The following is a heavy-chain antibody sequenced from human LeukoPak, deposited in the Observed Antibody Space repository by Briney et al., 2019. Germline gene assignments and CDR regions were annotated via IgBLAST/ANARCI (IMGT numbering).Heavy chain of an antibody. J-gene: IGHJ5*02. Sequence: GASVKVSCKASGDSFSDYAITWVRQAPGQGLEWMGFINPSGSSAAYAQKFQGRLTMTRDMFTSTDYMELTSLTSDNTAVYYCARDNSVGETAWWFDPWGQGTLVTVSS. CDR3: ARDNSVGETAWWFDP. CDR2: INPSGSSA. V-gene: IGHV1-46*01. CDR1: GDSFSDYA. D-gene: IGHD1-26*01.